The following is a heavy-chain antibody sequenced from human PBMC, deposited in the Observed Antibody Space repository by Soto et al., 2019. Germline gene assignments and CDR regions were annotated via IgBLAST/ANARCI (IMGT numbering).Heavy chain of an antibody. Sequence: SETLSLTCTVSGGSTSSYYWSWIRQPPGKGLEWIGYIYNSGSTNYNPSLKSRVTISVDTSKNQFSLKLSSVTAADTAVYYCARDYYGSGSYKDYYYYYMDVWGKGTTVTVS. J-gene: IGHJ6*03. CDR2: IYNSGST. D-gene: IGHD3-10*01. CDR3: ARDYYGSGSYKDYYYYYMDV. V-gene: IGHV4-59*01. CDR1: GGSTSSYY.